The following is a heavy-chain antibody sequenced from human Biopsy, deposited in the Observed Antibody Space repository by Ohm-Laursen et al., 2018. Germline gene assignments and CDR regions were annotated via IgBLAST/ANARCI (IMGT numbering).Heavy chain of an antibody. V-gene: IGHV4-59*01. CDR2: IYYSGST. CDR1: GVSISSYF. D-gene: IGHD2-21*02. J-gene: IGHJ4*02. CDR3: ARGNEVMVTGPYFFDY. Sequence: GTLSLTCTVSGVSISSYFWNWIRQPPGKGLEWIGDIYYSGSTKYNPSLKSRVTISVDMPKSQLSLKLTSVTTADTAVYYCARGNEVMVTGPYFFDYWGQGTLVIVSS.